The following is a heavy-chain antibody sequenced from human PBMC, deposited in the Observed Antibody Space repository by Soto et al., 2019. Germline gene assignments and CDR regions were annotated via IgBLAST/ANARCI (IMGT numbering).Heavy chain of an antibody. J-gene: IGHJ4*01. CDR2: IRNKANSYTT. D-gene: IGHD1-26*01. CDR1: GFTFSDHY. V-gene: IGHV3-72*01. Sequence: PGGSQRLSCAASGFTFSDHYMDWVRQAPGKGLEWVGRIRNKANSYTTDYAASVKGRFTISRDDSKDSLYLQMNSLKTEDTAIYYCARDSGKRPYFDYWVHGTLATISS. CDR3: ARDSGKRPYFDY.